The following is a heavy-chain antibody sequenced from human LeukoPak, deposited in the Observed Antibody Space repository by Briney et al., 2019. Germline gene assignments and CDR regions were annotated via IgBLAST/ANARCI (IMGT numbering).Heavy chain of an antibody. V-gene: IGHV3-66*01. Sequence: PGRSLRLSCAASGFTVSSSSMNWVRLGPGKGLEWVSVISSDGNTYYADSVKGRFTISRDNSRNTLSLQVHGLRADDTAVYYCARGQEQFSSPWQWGPRRKNFYYYGMDVWGQGTTVTVSS. CDR1: GFTVSSSS. CDR3: ARGQEQFSSPWQWGPRRKNFYYYGMDV. D-gene: IGHD6-19*01. J-gene: IGHJ6*02. CDR2: ISSDGNT.